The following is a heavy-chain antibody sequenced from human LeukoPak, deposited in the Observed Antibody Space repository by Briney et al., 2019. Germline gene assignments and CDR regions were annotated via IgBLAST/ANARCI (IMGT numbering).Heavy chain of an antibody. J-gene: IGHJ4*02. D-gene: IGHD3-10*01. CDR1: GFTFSDYW. V-gene: IGHV3-74*01. CDR3: AKGSEGELLWFGELFKEYYFDY. CDR2: INSDGNTI. Sequence: GGSLRLSCAASGFTFSDYWMHWVRQAPGKGLVWVSRINSDGNTINYADSVKGRFTISRDNSKNTLYLQMNSLRAEDTAVYYCAKGSEGELLWFGELFKEYYFDYWGQGTLVTVSS.